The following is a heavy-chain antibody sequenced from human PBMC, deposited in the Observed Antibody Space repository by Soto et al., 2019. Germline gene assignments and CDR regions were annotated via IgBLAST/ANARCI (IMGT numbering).Heavy chain of an antibody. D-gene: IGHD3-10*01. J-gene: IGHJ4*02. V-gene: IGHV3-30*18. CDR1: GFTFHNFG. CDR3: AKAVDITVRGVPPSDY. Sequence: QVQLVESGGGVVQPGRSLRLSCAASGFTFHNFGMHWVRQAPGKGLEWVAVISYDGSNKYYADSVKGRFTISRDNYQDTLYLQMNSLRPEDTAVYYCAKAVDITVRGVPPSDYWGQGTLVTVSS. CDR2: ISYDGSNK.